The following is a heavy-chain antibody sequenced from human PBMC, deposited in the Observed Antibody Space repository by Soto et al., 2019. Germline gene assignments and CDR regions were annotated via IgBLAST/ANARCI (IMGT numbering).Heavy chain of an antibody. CDR1: GFTFSSYA. Sequence: EVQLLESGGGLVQPGGSLRLSCAASGFTFSSYAMSWVRQAPGKGLEWVSAISGSGGSTYYADSVKGRFTIYRDNSKNTLYLQMNSLRAEDTAVYYCAKDPTTVTTWDHPYFQHWGQGTLVTVSS. CDR3: AKDPTTVTTWDHPYFQH. CDR2: ISGSGGST. V-gene: IGHV3-23*01. D-gene: IGHD4-17*01. J-gene: IGHJ1*01.